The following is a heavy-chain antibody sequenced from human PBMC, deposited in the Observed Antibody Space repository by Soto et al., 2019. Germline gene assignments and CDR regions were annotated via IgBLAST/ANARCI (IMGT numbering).Heavy chain of an antibody. V-gene: IGHV4-4*07. J-gene: IGHJ4*02. CDR1: GGSISSYY. D-gene: IGHD2-21*02. Sequence: QVQLQESGPGLVKPSETLSLTCTVSGGSISSYYWSWIRQPAGKGLEWIGRIYTSGSTNYNPSLKSRVTMSVDPSKNQFSLKLSSVTAADTAVYYCAREAYCGGDCPTSGGDYWGQGTLVTVSS. CDR2: IYTSGST. CDR3: AREAYCGGDCPTSGGDY.